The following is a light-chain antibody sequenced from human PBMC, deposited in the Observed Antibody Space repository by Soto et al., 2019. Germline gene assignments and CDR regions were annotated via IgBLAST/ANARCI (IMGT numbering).Light chain of an antibody. CDR1: QGISNY. CDR2: TAS. V-gene: IGKV1-9*01. Sequence: DIQLTQSPSFLSASVGDRVTITCRASQGISNYLAWYQQKAGKAPKLLIHTASTLQNGVPSRFSGSGSGTEFTLTISSLRPEDLATYYCQHRHSYPLTFGGGTKVEIK. J-gene: IGKJ4*01. CDR3: QHRHSYPLT.